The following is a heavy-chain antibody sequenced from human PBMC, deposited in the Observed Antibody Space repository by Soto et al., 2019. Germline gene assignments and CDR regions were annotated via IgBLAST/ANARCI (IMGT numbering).Heavy chain of an antibody. J-gene: IGHJ6*02. CDR3: ARGAGYYYYYYYGMDV. V-gene: IGHV4-59*01. D-gene: IGHD5-12*01. CDR2: IYYSGST. Sequence: SETLSLTCTVSGGSISSYYWSWSRQPPGKGLEWIGYIYYSGSTNYNPSLKSRVTISVDTSKNQFSLKLSSVTAADTAVYYCARGAGYYYYYYYGMDVWGQGTTVT. CDR1: GGSISSYY.